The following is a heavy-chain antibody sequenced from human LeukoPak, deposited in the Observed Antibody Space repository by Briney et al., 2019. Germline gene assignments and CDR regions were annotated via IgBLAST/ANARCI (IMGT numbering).Heavy chain of an antibody. D-gene: IGHD6-19*01. CDR3: ARVRSGWYDDY. V-gene: IGHV3-30-3*01. Sequence: GGSLRLSCAASGFTFSNYAMHWVRQAPGKGLEWVAVISYDGSNKYYADSVKGRFTISRDNSKNTLYLQMNSLRDEDTAVYYCARVRSGWYDDYWGQGTLVTVSS. CDR2: ISYDGSNK. J-gene: IGHJ4*02. CDR1: GFTFSNYA.